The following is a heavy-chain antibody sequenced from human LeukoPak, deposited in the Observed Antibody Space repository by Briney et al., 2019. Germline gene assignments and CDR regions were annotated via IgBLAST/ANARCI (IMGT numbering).Heavy chain of an antibody. V-gene: IGHV3-7*01. CDR2: IKQDGSEK. J-gene: IGHJ4*02. CDR1: GFTSSSYW. CDR3: ARDRRGYSYGSFDY. Sequence: GGSLRLSCAASGFTSSSYWMSWVRQAPGKGLEWVANIKQDGSEKYYVDSVKGRFTISRDNAKNSLYLQMDSLRAEDTAVYYCARDRRGYSYGSFDYWGQGTLVTVSS. D-gene: IGHD5-18*01.